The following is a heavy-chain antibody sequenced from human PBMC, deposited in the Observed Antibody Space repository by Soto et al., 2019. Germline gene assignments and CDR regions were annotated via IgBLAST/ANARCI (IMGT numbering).Heavy chain of an antibody. CDR2: ISYDGTNK. D-gene: IGHD2-21*02. Sequence: QVQLVESGGGVVKPGRSLRLSCAASGFSFSISPMHWVRQAPGKGPEWVALISYDGTNKFYADSVKGRFTISRDNAKSTLYLQVDSMRTEDAAVYYCARDPKTAGGQHWAFNYFDSWGQGTLFTVSS. V-gene: IGHV3-30-3*01. CDR1: GFSFSISP. CDR3: ARDPKTAGGQHWAFNYFDS. J-gene: IGHJ4*02.